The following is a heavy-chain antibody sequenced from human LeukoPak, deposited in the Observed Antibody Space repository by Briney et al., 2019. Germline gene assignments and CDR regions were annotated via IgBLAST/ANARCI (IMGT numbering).Heavy chain of an antibody. D-gene: IGHD2-2*01. J-gene: IGHJ4*02. Sequence: PGGSLRLSCAASGFTFSSYSMHWVRQAPGKGLEWVSSISRYDGGYIYYSDSVKGRFTISRDNAKNSLYLQMNSLRAEDTAVYYCARGNAPQPFDSWGQGTLVTVS. CDR3: ARGNAPQPFDS. CDR1: GFTFSSYS. V-gene: IGHV3-21*01. CDR2: ISRYDGGYI.